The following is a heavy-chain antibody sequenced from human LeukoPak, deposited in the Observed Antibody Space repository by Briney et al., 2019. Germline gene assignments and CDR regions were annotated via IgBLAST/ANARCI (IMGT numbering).Heavy chain of an antibody. CDR2: ISSSSSTI. Sequence: GGSLRLSCAASGFTFSSYSMNWVRQAPGKGLEWVSYISSSSSTIYYADSVKGRFTISRDNAKNSLYLQMNSLRDEDTAVYYCARSDNYVWGSYGSRGYWGQGTLVTVSS. J-gene: IGHJ4*02. CDR1: GFTFSSYS. CDR3: ARSDNYVWGSYGSRGY. D-gene: IGHD3-16*01. V-gene: IGHV3-48*02.